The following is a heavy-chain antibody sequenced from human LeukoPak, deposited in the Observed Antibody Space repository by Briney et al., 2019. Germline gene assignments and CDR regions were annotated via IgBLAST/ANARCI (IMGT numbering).Heavy chain of an antibody. Sequence: PGRSLRLSCAASGFTFSSYGMHWVRQAPGKGVEWVADVWYDGTNKYYADSVKGRFTISRDNSKNTLYLQMNSLRAEDTAVYYCARDPGVRWLVGFDYWGQGTLVTVSS. CDR2: VWYDGTNK. D-gene: IGHD6-19*01. CDR1: GFTFSSYG. CDR3: ARDPGVRWLVGFDY. J-gene: IGHJ4*02. V-gene: IGHV3-33*01.